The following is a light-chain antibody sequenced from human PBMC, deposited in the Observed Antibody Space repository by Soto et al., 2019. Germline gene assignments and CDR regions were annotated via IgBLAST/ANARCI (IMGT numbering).Light chain of an antibody. CDR2: DAS. V-gene: IGKV3-11*01. CDR3: QQYGGSPRT. J-gene: IGKJ1*01. Sequence: EIVLTQSPATLSLSPGERATLSCRASQTVSTYIAWYQQKPGQSPRLLIYDASIRATGIPDRFSGSGSGTDFTLTISSLEPEDFAVYYCQQYGGSPRTFGQGTKVDIK. CDR1: QTVSTY.